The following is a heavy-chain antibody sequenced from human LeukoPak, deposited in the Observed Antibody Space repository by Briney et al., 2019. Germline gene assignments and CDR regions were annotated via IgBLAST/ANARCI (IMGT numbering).Heavy chain of an antibody. CDR2: INFGRSN. Sequence: SATLSVTCTVSGGSISSASYCWGWIRQPPGKGLEWIGTINFGRSNYYKASLRSRPTMSGDTSSIQCTLRLTSVNAADTAGYYCAKAGVRYCDSRVLYAFDFWGPGTMVTVSS. V-gene: IGHV4-39*01. J-gene: IGHJ3*01. D-gene: IGHD3-22*01. CDR3: AKAGVRYCDSRVLYAFDF. CDR1: GGSISSASYC.